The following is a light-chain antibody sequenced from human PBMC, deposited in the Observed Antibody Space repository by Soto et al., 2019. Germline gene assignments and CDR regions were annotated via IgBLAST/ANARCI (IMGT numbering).Light chain of an antibody. Sequence: QSVLTQPPSVSGAPGQRVSISCTGITSNIGAPYDVHWYQHLPGTAPKLLIYGDNNRPSGVPDRFSGSKSGNTASLTISGLQAEDEADYYCSSYTSSSTLYVFGTGTRSPS. CDR3: SSYTSSSTLYV. J-gene: IGLJ1*01. CDR2: GDN. CDR1: TSNIGAPYD. V-gene: IGLV1-40*01.